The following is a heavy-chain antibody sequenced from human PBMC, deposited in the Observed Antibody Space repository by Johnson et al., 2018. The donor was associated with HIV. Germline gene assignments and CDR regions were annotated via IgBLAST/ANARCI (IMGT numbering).Heavy chain of an antibody. CDR3: AKSPRFTIFGSDAFDI. J-gene: IGHJ3*02. CDR2: ISGSGGST. CDR1: GFTFSNYD. D-gene: IGHD3-3*01. V-gene: IGHV3-23*04. Sequence: VQLVESGGGLVQPGGSLRLSCAASGFTFSNYDMHWVRQAPGKGLEWVSAISGSGGSTYYADSVKGRFTISRDNSKNTLYLQMNSLRAEDTAVYYCAKSPRFTIFGSDAFDIWGQGTMVTVSS.